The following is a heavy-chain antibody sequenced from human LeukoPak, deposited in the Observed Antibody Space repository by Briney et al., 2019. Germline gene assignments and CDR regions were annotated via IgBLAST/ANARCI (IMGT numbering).Heavy chain of an antibody. V-gene: IGHV3-48*01. CDR1: AFTFSDYS. D-gene: IGHD1-26*01. J-gene: IGHJ4*02. CDR3: ARDRLTSGSYFFDY. Sequence: GGSLRLSCAASAFTFSDYSMNWVRQAPGKGLEWISYISGRSSTIYYADSVRGRSTISRDNAKNSMYLQMNSLRAEDTAVYYCARDRLTSGSYFFDYWGQGTLVTVSS. CDR2: ISGRSSTI.